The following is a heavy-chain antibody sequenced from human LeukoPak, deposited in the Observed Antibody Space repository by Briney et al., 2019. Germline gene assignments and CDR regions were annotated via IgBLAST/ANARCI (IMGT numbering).Heavy chain of an antibody. V-gene: IGHV3-7*01. CDR1: GFTFSSYG. CDR3: ARTNRVTINAYAY. D-gene: IGHD4-17*01. CDR2: INQDGREK. J-gene: IGHJ4*02. Sequence: GGSLRLSCAASGFTFSSYGMSWVRQAPGNGLEWVANINQDGREKYYVYSVKGRFTISRDNAKNSLYLQMNSLRAEDKAVYYCARTNRVTINAYAYWGQGPLVTVSS.